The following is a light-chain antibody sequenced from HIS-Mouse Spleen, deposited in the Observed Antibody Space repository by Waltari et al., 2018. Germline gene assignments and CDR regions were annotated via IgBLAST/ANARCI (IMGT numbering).Light chain of an antibody. CDR2: EDS. V-gene: IGLV3-10*01. CDR3: DSTDSSGNHRV. CDR1: ALPKKY. J-gene: IGLJ2*01. Sequence: SYELTQPPSVSVSPGQTARITCSGDALPKKYAYWYQQKSGQAPGLVIYEDSKRRSGIPERFSGSSSGTMATLTISGAQVEDEADYYCDSTDSSGNHRVFGGGTKLTVL.